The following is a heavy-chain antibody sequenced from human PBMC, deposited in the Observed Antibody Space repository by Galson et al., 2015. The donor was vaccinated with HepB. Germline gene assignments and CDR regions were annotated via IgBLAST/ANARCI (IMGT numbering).Heavy chain of an antibody. V-gene: IGHV3-30*04. CDR2: ISYDGRNK. J-gene: IGHJ4*02. CDR3: ARGDGVVWF. D-gene: IGHD3-10*01. Sequence: SLRLSCAASEFTFSSSAFHWVRQAPGKGLEWTALISYDGRNKYYADSVKGRFTISRDNSKNTLYLQLNSLTAEDTAVYYCARGDGVVWFWGQGTLVTVSS. CDR1: EFTFSSSA.